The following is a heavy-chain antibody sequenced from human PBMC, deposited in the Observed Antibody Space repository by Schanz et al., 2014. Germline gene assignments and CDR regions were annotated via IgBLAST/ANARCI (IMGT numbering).Heavy chain of an antibody. CDR3: ATIGVNDYWRFGLDL. J-gene: IGHJ6*02. CDR1: GGTFTSYA. Sequence: QVQLVQSGAEARKPGSSVSVSCKASGGTFTSYAFSWVRQSPGQGLEWMGRIIPIVDITNYAQKFLGRVTITADKSTSTAYMELKSLRSADTAVYYCATIGVNDYWRFGLDLWGQGTTVTVSS. D-gene: IGHD3-16*01. V-gene: IGHV1-69*04. CDR2: IIPIVDIT.